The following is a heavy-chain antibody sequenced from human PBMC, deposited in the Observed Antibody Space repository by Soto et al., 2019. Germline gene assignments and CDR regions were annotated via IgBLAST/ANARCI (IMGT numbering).Heavy chain of an antibody. V-gene: IGHV4-34*01. CDR3: ARGFGIVALPRELEDVNYDC. Sequence: QVQLQQWGAGLVKPSETLSLSCAVYGQSFSGHSWAWIRQPPGKGLEWIGEISDSGSTYYNPSPKRRIPISTDTSKNHFSLKLNAVTAADTAAYFCARGFGIVALPRELEDVNYDCWGQGTLVNVSS. CDR1: GQSFSGHS. CDR2: ISDSGST. D-gene: IGHD1-1*01. J-gene: IGHJ4*02.